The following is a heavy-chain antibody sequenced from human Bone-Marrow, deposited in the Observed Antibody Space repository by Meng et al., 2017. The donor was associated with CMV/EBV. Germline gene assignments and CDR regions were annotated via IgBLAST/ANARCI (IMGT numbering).Heavy chain of an antibody. V-gene: IGHV4-34*01. Sequence: ESLKTSCAVYGGSFSNYYWSWLRQSPGKGLEWIGEINHRASPNYNPSLKSRVTITGDTSKNQFSLRLTSVTAADTAVYYWAIGGYCSGGSCYFEDDWGQGTLVTVSS. D-gene: IGHD2-15*01. CDR2: INHRASP. CDR1: GGSFSNYY. J-gene: IGHJ4*02. CDR3: AIGGYCSGGSCYFEDD.